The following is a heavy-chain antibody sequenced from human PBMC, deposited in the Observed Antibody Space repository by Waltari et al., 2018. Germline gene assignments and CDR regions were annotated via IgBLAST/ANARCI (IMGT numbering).Heavy chain of an antibody. CDR1: GFTFSSYS. V-gene: IGHV3-21*01. CDR2: ISSSSIYI. Sequence: EVQLVESGGGMVKPGGSLRLSCAASGFTFSSYSMNWVRQAPGKGLEWVSSISSSSIYIYYADSVKGRFTISRDNAKNSLYLQMNSLRAEDTAVYYCAREGFYYYYYMDVWGKGTTVTISS. CDR3: AREGFYYYYYMDV. J-gene: IGHJ6*03.